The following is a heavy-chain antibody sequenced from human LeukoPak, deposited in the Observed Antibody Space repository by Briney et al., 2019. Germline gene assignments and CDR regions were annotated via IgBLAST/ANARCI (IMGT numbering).Heavy chain of an antibody. CDR1: GFTLSNSW. Sequence: GGSLRLSCAGSGFTLSNSWMGWVRQAPGKGLEWVANINPSGSDKYYVDSAEGRFTISRDNAKNSLYLQMNSLRAEDTAMYYCARDSAGNDYWGQGTLVTVSS. V-gene: IGHV3-7*01. CDR2: INPSGSDK. CDR3: ARDSAGNDY. J-gene: IGHJ4*02. D-gene: IGHD6-13*01.